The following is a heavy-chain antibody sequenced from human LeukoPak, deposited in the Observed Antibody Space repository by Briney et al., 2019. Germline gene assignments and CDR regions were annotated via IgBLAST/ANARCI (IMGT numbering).Heavy chain of an antibody. CDR1: GGTFSSYA. Sequence: SVKVSCKASGGTFSSYAISWVRQAPGQGLEWMGRVIPIFGTANYAQKFQGRVTITTDESTSTAYMELSSLRSEDTAVYYCARPYDSSGYDAFDIWGQGTMVTVSS. J-gene: IGHJ3*02. D-gene: IGHD3-22*01. CDR3: ARPYDSSGYDAFDI. V-gene: IGHV1-69*05. CDR2: VIPIFGTA.